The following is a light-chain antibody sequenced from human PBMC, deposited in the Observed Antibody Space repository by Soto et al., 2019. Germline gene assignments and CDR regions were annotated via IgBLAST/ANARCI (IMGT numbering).Light chain of an antibody. J-gene: IGKJ1*01. CDR2: KAS. V-gene: IGKV1-5*03. CDR1: QDIRNS. Sequence: DIQLTQSPSFLSASVGDRVTITCRASQDIRNSLAWYQQKPGKAPNVLIYKASTLKSGVPSRFSGSGSGTEFTLTISSLQPDDFATYYCQHYNSYSEAFGQGTKVDI. CDR3: QHYNSYSEA.